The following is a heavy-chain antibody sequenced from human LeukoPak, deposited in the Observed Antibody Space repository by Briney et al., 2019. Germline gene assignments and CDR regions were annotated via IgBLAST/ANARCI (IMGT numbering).Heavy chain of an antibody. V-gene: IGHV3-43D*03. Sequence: PGGSLRLSCAASGFTFDDYAMHWVRQAPGKGLEWVSLISWDGGSTYYADSVKGRFTISRDNSKNSLYLQMNSLRAEDTALCYCAKEGYCSSTSCYGLDYWGQGTLVTVSS. CDR1: GFTFDDYA. D-gene: IGHD2-2*01. CDR3: AKEGYCSSTSCYGLDY. CDR2: ISWDGGST. J-gene: IGHJ4*02.